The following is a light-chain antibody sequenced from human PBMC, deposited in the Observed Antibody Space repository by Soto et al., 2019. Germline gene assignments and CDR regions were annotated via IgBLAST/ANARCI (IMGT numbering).Light chain of an antibody. CDR1: QSVSSY. CDR2: EAS. V-gene: IGKV3D-15*01. Sequence: EIVLTQSPATLSLSPGERASLSCRASQSVSSYLAWYQQKPGQAPRLLMYEASTRATGIPARFIGCGSGTEFTHTISSLQSEYFAIYYCQQYNNWPSTIGQGTKVDIK. CDR3: QQYNNWPST. J-gene: IGKJ1*01.